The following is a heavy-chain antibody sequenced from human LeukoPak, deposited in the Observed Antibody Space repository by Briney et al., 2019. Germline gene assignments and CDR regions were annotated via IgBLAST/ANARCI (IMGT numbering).Heavy chain of an antibody. Sequence: GASVKVSCKAPGGTFSSYAISWVRRAPGQGLEWMGRIIPIFGTANYAQKFQGRVTITTDESTSTAYMELSSLRSEDTAAYYCARDRWLQSESYFDYWGQGTLVTVSS. V-gene: IGHV1-69*05. J-gene: IGHJ4*02. CDR3: ARDRWLQSESYFDY. CDR2: IIPIFGTA. CDR1: GGTFSSYA. D-gene: IGHD5-24*01.